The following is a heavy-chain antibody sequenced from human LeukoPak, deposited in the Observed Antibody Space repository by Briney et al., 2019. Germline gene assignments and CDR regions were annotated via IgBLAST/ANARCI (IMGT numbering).Heavy chain of an antibody. J-gene: IGHJ5*02. CDR3: ARDSGGSYRGWFDP. V-gene: IGHV4-4*07. D-gene: IGHD2-15*01. Sequence: SETLSLTCTVSGGSISSYYWSLIRQPAGKGLEWIGRIYTSGSTNYNPSLKSRVTISIDTSKNQFSLKLSSVTAADTAVYYCARDSGGSYRGWFDPWGQGTLVTVSS. CDR2: IYTSGST. CDR1: GGSISSYY.